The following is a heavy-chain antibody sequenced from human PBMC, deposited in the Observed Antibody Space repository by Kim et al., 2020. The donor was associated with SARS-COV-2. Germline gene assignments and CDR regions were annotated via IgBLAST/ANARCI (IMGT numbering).Heavy chain of an antibody. V-gene: IGHV1-18*01. J-gene: IGHJ6*02. CDR1: GYTFTSYG. D-gene: IGHD2-15*01. CDR2: ISAYNGNT. CDR3: ARDAQRYCSGGSCNYYYYGMDV. Sequence: ASVKVSCKASGYTFTSYGISWVRQAPGQGLEWMGWISAYNGNTNYAQKLQGRVTMTTDTSTSTAYMELRSLRSDDTAVYYCARDAQRYCSGGSCNYYYYGMDVWGQGTTVTVSS.